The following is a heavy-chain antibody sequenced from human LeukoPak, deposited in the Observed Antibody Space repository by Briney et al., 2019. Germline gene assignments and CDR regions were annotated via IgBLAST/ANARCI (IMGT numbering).Heavy chain of an antibody. Sequence: GGSLRLSCAASGFTFSTYAMHWVRQAPGKGLERVSAISTNGGNTHYANSVKGRFTISRDNSKNTLYLQMGSLRPEDMAVYYWAREGYLTNNRNYVDYWGQGTLVTVSS. CDR2: ISTNGGNT. V-gene: IGHV3-64*01. D-gene: IGHD1-14*01. CDR1: GFTFSTYA. J-gene: IGHJ4*02. CDR3: AREGYLTNNRNYVDY.